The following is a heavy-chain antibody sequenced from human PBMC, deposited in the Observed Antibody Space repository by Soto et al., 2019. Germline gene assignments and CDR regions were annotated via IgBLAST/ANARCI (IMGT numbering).Heavy chain of an antibody. CDR2: IDNSGST. CDR1: GGSFSGYY. J-gene: IGHJ4*02. D-gene: IGHD1-26*01. CDR3: ARRGGGSYPFYFDF. V-gene: IGHV4-34*02. Sequence: QVQLQQWGAGLLKPSETLSLTCAVYGGSFSGYYWSWIRESPGKGLEWIGEIDNSGSTNYNPSLKSRVTISVDTSKKQFSLKVTSATAADTAVYYCARRGGGSYPFYFDFWGQGIVVTVSS.